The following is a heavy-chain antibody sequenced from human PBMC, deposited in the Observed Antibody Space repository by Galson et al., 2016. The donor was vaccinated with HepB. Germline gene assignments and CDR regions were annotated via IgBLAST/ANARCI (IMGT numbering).Heavy chain of an antibody. J-gene: IGHJ6*02. V-gene: IGHV3-23*01. CDR3: VRLVPAAMMKYSYSAMDV. CDR1: GFTLSNYA. CDR2: NSGAGGNST. Sequence: SCAASGFTLSNYAMSWVRQAPGKGLEWVSANSGAGGNSTHYADSVKGRFTISRDNSENTLYLQMKSLRAEDTAVYFCVRLVPAAMMKYSYSAMDVWGQGTTVTVSS. D-gene: IGHD2-2*01.